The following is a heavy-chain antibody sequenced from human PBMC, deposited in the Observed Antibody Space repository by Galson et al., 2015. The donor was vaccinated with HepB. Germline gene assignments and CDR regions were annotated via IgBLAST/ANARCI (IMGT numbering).Heavy chain of an antibody. D-gene: IGHD6-13*01. CDR1: GFTLSNAW. CDR2: IKSKTDGGTT. CDR3: TTDPRIAAAGYYYYGMDV. Sequence: SLRLSCAASGFTLSNAWMSWVRQAPGKGLEWVGRIKSKTDGGTTDYAAPVKGRFTISRDDSKNTLYLQMNSLKTEDTAVYYCTTDPRIAAAGYYYYGMDVWGQGTTVTVSS. V-gene: IGHV3-15*01. J-gene: IGHJ6*02.